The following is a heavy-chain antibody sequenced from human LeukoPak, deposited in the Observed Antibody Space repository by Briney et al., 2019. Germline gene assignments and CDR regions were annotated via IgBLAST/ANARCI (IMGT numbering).Heavy chain of an antibody. V-gene: IGHV1-2*02. Sequence: GASVKVSCKASGYTFTDYFLPWLRQAPGQGLEWMGWINPKTGATNYAQRFQGRVTMTRDSSITTGNMELNRLTSDDTALYYCARAYEYGWFDPWGQGTLVTVSS. D-gene: IGHD3-16*01. CDR2: INPKTGAT. J-gene: IGHJ5*02. CDR3: ARAYEYGWFDP. CDR1: GYTFTDYF.